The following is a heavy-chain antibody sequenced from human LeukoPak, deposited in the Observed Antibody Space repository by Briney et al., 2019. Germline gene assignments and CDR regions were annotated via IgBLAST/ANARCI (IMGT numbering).Heavy chain of an antibody. CDR1: GFTFTTYG. CDR2: IWYDGSNK. CDR3: AREPQEGFDY. V-gene: IGHV3-33*01. Sequence: GGSLRLSCAASGFTFTTYGMHWVRQAPGKGLEWVAFIWYDGSNKYYADSVKGRFTISRDNSKNTLYVQMNNLRAEDTAVYYCAREPQEGFDYWGQGTLVTISS. J-gene: IGHJ4*02.